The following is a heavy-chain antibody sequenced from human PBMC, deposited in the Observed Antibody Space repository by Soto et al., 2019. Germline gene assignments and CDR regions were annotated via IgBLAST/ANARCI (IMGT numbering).Heavy chain of an antibody. V-gene: IGHV3-48*03. CDR2: IIEGGTTT. D-gene: IGHD3-16*01. CDR1: GFMFNDYE. Sequence: EVQLVESGGGLAQSGGSLRLSCAASGFMFNDYEMNWVRQAPGKGLEWVSYIIEGGTTTHYTDSVKGRFTISRDNAKESLYLQMNSLTPEDTATYFCVRDARGGGLLLWDCWGQGVVVSVSS. J-gene: IGHJ4*02. CDR3: VRDARGGGLLLWDC.